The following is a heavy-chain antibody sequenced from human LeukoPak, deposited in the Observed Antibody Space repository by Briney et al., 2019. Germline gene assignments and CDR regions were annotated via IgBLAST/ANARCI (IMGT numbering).Heavy chain of an antibody. CDR3: ARYDFNKFFDY. D-gene: IGHD3-3*01. V-gene: IGHV4-59*01. J-gene: IGHJ4*02. CDR1: GGSISNYY. Sequence: PSETLSLTCTVSGGSISNYYWSWIRQPPGKGLEWIGYIYYSGSTNYNPSLKSRVTMSVDTSKNQFSLKLSSVTAADTAVYYCARYDFNKFFDYWGQGTLVTVSS. CDR2: IYYSGST.